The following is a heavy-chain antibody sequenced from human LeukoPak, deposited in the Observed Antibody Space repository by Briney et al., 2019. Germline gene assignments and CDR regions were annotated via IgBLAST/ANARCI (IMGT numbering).Heavy chain of an antibody. V-gene: IGHV7-4-1*02. CDR3: ARDLRYCSGGSCENDYYYYGMDV. CDR1: GYTFTSYA. D-gene: IGHD2-15*01. J-gene: IGHJ6*02. Sequence: ASVKVSCKASGYTFTSYAMNWVRQAPGQGLKWMGWINTNTGNPTYAQGFTGRFVFSLDTSVSTAYLQISSLKAEDTAVYYCARDLRYCSGGSCENDYYYYGMDVWGQGTTVTVSS. CDR2: INTNTGNP.